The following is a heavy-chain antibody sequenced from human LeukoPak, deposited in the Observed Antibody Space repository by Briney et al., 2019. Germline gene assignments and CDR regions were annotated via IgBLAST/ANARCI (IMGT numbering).Heavy chain of an antibody. CDR1: GFTFSDFA. CDR2: MSGSGDAT. CDR3: SKGRSNFSYLSGDY. J-gene: IGHJ4*02. D-gene: IGHD5-18*01. Sequence: GGSLRLSCAASGFTFSDFAMTWVRQAPGKGLEWVSAMSGSGDATYYADSVKGRFTISRDNSKSALYLQMNDVETEDTAIYYCSKGRSNFSYLSGDYWGQGTLVTVSS. V-gene: IGHV3-23*01.